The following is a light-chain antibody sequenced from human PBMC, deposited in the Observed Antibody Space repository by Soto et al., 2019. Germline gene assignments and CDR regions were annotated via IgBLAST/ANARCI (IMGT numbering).Light chain of an antibody. Sequence: DIQMTQSPSTLSASVGDRVTITCRASQSIDTWLVWHQQMPGKAPKLLISKASSLESGVPSRFSGSGSGTEFTLTINGLQPNDFATYYCQQYNSYRAFGQGTKVDIK. CDR3: QQYNSYRA. J-gene: IGKJ1*01. CDR2: KAS. CDR1: QSIDTW. V-gene: IGKV1-5*03.